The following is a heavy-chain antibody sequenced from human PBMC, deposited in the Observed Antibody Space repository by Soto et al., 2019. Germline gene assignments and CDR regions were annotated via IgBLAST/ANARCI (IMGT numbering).Heavy chain of an antibody. V-gene: IGHV3-53*01. CDR3: AGRLTTAASLDY. Sequence: VQLVESGGGLIQPGGSLRLSCAASGFTVSNNHMTWVRQAAGKGLELVSFVHGGGSTSYADYVKGRFTISRDNSKNTLYRQRDSLRAEDTAIYYCAGRLTTAASLDYWGRGTLVTVSS. J-gene: IGHJ4*02. CDR2: VHGGGST. D-gene: IGHD3-16*01. CDR1: GFTVSNNH.